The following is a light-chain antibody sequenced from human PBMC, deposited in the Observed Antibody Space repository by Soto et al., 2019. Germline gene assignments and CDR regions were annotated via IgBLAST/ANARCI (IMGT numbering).Light chain of an antibody. Sequence: IQLTQSPSSLSASVGDRVTITCRASQDISSYLAWYQQKPGKAPKLLIYAASTLQSGVPSRFSGSGSGTDFTLTISSLQPEDFATYYCQQYNNWPPITFGQGTRLEIK. CDR2: AAS. J-gene: IGKJ5*01. CDR1: QDISSY. V-gene: IGKV1-9*01. CDR3: QQYNNWPPIT.